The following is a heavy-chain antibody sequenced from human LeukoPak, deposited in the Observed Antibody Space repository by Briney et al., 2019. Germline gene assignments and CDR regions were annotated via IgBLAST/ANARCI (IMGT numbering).Heavy chain of an antibody. V-gene: IGHV1-2*06. Sequence: GVSVKVSRRASGYTFTGYYMHWVRQAPGPGLEWMGRINPYSGGTNYSQKFQGRVTMTRDTSISTDYIELTRMRTADTAVYYSARGLGREVFIKEIGYWGQGTLVTVSS. CDR2: INPYSGGT. J-gene: IGHJ4*02. D-gene: IGHD3-10*01. CDR1: GYTFTGYY. CDR3: ARGLGREVFIKEIGY.